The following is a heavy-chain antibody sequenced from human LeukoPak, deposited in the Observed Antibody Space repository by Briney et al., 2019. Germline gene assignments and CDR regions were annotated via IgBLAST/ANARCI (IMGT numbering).Heavy chain of an antibody. CDR2: IIPIFGTA. D-gene: IGHD6-19*01. CDR1: GDTFSSYA. V-gene: IGHV1-69*13. Sequence: SVKVTFKASGDTFSSYAISWVRQAPGQGLEWMGGIIPIFGTANYAQKFQGRVTITADESTSTAYMELSSLRSEDTAVYYCARGRMAGTYVFDYWGQGTLVTVSS. CDR3: ARGRMAGTYVFDY. J-gene: IGHJ4*02.